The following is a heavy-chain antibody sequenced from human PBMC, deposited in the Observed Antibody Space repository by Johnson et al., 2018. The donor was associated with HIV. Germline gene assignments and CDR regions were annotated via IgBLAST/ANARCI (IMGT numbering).Heavy chain of an antibody. CDR1: GFTFDDYG. J-gene: IGHJ3*02. V-gene: IGHV3-30*02. D-gene: IGHD3-22*01. Sequence: VQLVESGGGVVRPGGSLRLSCAASGFTFDDYGMSWVRQAPGKGLEWVAFTRYDGNDNYYADSVRGRFTISRDNSKNTLYLQMNSLRAGDTAVYYCARERSPYYDSSGYHDAFDIWGQGTMVTVSS. CDR3: ARERSPYYDSSGYHDAFDI. CDR2: TRYDGNDN.